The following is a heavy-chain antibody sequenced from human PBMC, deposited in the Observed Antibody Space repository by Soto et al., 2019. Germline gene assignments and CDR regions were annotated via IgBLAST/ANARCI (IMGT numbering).Heavy chain of an antibody. V-gene: IGHV5-51*01. CDR2: IYPGDSDT. CDR3: ARTSAAGKYYYGMDV. CDR1: GYSFTSYW. D-gene: IGHD6-13*01. J-gene: IGHJ6*02. Sequence: GESLRISCKGSGYSFTSYWIGWVRQMPGKGLEWMGIIYPGDSDTRYSPSFQGQVTISADRSISTAYLQWSSLKASDTAMYYCARTSAAGKYYYGMDVWGQGTTVTVS.